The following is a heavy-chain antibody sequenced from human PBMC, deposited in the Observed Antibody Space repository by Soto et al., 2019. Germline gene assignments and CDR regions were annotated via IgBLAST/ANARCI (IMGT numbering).Heavy chain of an antibody. CDR1: GFTFSSYA. CDR3: AKRRITIFGVAKYYGMDV. J-gene: IGHJ6*02. D-gene: IGHD3-3*01. V-gene: IGHV3-23*01. Sequence: EVQLLESGGGLVQPGGSLRLSCAASGFTFSSYAMSWVRQAPGKGLEWVSAISGSGGSTYYADSVKGRFTISRDNSKNPLYLQMNSLRAEDTAVYYCAKRRITIFGVAKYYGMDVWGQGTTVTVSS. CDR2: ISGSGGST.